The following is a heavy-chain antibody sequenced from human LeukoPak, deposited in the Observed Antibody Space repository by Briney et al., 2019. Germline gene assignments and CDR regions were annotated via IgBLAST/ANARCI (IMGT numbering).Heavy chain of an antibody. Sequence: SETLSLTCTVSGGSISSGSYYWRWIRQPAGKGLEWIGRIYTSGSTNYNPSLKSRVTISVDTSKNQFSLKLSSVTAADTAVYYCARGKYSSSYYNYYMDVWGKGTTVTVSS. V-gene: IGHV4-61*02. CDR2: IYTSGST. J-gene: IGHJ6*03. D-gene: IGHD6-6*01. CDR3: ARGKYSSSYYNYYMDV. CDR1: GGSISSGSYY.